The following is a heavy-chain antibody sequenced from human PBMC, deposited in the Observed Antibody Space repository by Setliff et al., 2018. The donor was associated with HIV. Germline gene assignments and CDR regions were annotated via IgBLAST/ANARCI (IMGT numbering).Heavy chain of an antibody. CDR3: ARVPAGYDDSSSYYNDAFDI. Sequence: PGGSLRLSCAASGFTFSSHWMSWVRQAPGKGLEWVANIKQGGSEKYCVDSVKGRFTISGDNAKNSLYLQMNSRRAEDTAVYYCARVPAGYDDSSSYYNDAFDIWGQGTMVAVAS. D-gene: IGHD3-22*01. J-gene: IGHJ3*02. CDR1: GFTFSSHW. V-gene: IGHV3-7*01. CDR2: IKQGGSEK.